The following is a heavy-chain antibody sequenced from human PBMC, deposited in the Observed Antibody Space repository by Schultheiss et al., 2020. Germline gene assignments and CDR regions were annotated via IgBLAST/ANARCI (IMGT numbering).Heavy chain of an antibody. J-gene: IGHJ3*02. Sequence: QTLSLTCTFSGFSLSTSAVGVGWIRQSPGRAPEWLALIYWNGDRLYSPSPSLKSRLTIAKATSNNQVVLTMTHMDLVDTATYYCAHRHGYSGVFDIWGQGTMVTVSS. CDR2: IYWNGDR. CDR1: GFSLSTSAVG. D-gene: IGHD2-2*03. CDR3: AHRHGYSGVFDI. V-gene: IGHV2-5*01.